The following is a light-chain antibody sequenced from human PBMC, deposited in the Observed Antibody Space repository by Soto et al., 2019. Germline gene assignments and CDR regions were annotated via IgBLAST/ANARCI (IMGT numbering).Light chain of an antibody. J-gene: IGKJ2*01. CDR3: KRVGALPPWP. CDR2: GAS. CDR1: QSLSSSY. V-gene: IGKV3-20*01. Sequence: GAVSLTKGERATLSCRASQSLSSSYLAWYQQKPGQAPRLLIYGASIRATGIPDRFSGSGSGTDFTLTITILEPEDFAVYYCKRVGALPPWPFG.